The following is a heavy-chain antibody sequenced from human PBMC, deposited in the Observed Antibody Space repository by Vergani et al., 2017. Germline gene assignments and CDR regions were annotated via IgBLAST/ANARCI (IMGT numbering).Heavy chain of an antibody. CDR1: GFTFSSYS. Sequence: EVQLVESGGGLVKPGGSLRLSCAASGFTFSSYSMNWVRQAPGKGLEWVSSISRTSSYIYYADSVKGRFTISRDNAKNSLYLQMNSLRAEDTAVYYCARDIRPTRGAGTPYFDYWGQGTLVTVSS. CDR3: ARDIRPTRGAGTPYFDY. V-gene: IGHV3-21*01. CDR2: ISRTSSYI. J-gene: IGHJ4*02. D-gene: IGHD6-13*01.